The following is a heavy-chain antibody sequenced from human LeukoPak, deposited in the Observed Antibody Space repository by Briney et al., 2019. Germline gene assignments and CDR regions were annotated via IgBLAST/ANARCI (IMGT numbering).Heavy chain of an antibody. CDR3: VRDLRTMIRGALLYNWFDP. J-gene: IGHJ5*02. Sequence: ASETLSLTCTVSGDSISSSNSYRGWIRQPPGKGLEWIGSLYYSGSSYYNPSLKSRVTISADTSKNQFSLKLTSVTAADTAVYYCVRDLRTMIRGALLYNWFDPWGQGTLVTVSS. D-gene: IGHD3-10*01. V-gene: IGHV4-39*02. CDR1: GDSISSSNSY. CDR2: LYYSGSS.